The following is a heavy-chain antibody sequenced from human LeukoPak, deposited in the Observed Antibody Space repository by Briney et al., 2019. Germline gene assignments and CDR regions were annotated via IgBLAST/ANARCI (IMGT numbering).Heavy chain of an antibody. CDR1: GFIFSNYE. V-gene: IGHV3-48*03. Sequence: GGSLRLSCAASGFIFSNYEMNCVRQTPGKGLEWVSYISDHGKSRNYVDSVKGRFTISRDNAKNSLYLQMNSLRVEDTAIYFCARARIAAPLLDYWGQGTLVTVSS. J-gene: IGHJ4*02. CDR2: ISDHGKSR. CDR3: ARARIAAPLLDY. D-gene: IGHD6-13*01.